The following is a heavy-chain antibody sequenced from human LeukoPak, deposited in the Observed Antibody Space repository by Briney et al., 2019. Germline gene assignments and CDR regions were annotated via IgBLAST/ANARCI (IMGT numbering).Heavy chain of an antibody. Sequence: GASVKVSCKASGYTFTSYGINWVRQAPGQGLEWMGWISAYTGNTNYAQKLQGRVTMTTDTSTSSVYMELSSLRSEDTAVYYCARDNSVGDIAWWFDPWGQGTLVTVSS. J-gene: IGHJ5*02. CDR1: GYTFTSYG. D-gene: IGHD3-16*02. CDR2: ISAYTGNT. V-gene: IGHV1-18*01. CDR3: ARDNSVGDIAWWFDP.